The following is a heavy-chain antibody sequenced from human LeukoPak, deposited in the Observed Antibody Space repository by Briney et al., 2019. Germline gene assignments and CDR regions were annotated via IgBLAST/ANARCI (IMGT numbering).Heavy chain of an antibody. CDR3: ARVAQSLVDY. J-gene: IGHJ4*02. CDR2: INYSGST. V-gene: IGHV4-39*07. CDR1: GGSISSSSYY. Sequence: SETLSLTCTVSGGSISSSSYYWGWIRQPPGKGLEWIGSINYSGSTYYNPSLKSRVTISVDRSKNQFSLKLSSVTAADTAVYYCARVAQSLVDYWGQGTLVTVSS.